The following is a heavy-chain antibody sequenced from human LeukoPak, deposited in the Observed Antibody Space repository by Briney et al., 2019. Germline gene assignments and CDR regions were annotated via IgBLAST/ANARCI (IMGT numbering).Heavy chain of an antibody. CDR1: GFTFSSYW. CDR2: IKQDGSEK. V-gene: IGHV3-7*03. J-gene: IGHJ4*02. D-gene: IGHD6-19*01. Sequence: GGSLRLSCAASGFTFSSYWMSWVRQAPGKGLEWVANIKQDGSEKYYVDSVKGRFTISRDNAKKSLYLQMNSLRGEDTAFYYCAKELRSSGFNSGFDYWGQGTLVTVSS. CDR3: AKELRSSGFNSGFDY.